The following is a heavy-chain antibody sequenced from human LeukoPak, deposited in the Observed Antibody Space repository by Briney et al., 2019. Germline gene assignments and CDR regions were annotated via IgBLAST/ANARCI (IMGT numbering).Heavy chain of an antibody. D-gene: IGHD5-18*01. Sequence: PGGSLRLSCVDSGLTFSNYWMSWVRRAPGKGLEWVANIKQDGSEKFYQDSVKGRFTISRDNTKNSLYLQMNSLRAEDTAVYYCARDGGAYGYYMDVWGKGTTVTVS. CDR1: GLTFSNYW. CDR3: ARDGGAYGYYMDV. CDR2: IKQDGSEK. J-gene: IGHJ6*03. V-gene: IGHV3-7*01.